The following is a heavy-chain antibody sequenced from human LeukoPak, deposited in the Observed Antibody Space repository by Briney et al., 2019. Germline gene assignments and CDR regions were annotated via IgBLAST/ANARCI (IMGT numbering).Heavy chain of an antibody. CDR1: GFTFDDYG. D-gene: IGHD2-2*01. Sequence: PGGSLRLSCAASGFTFDDYGMSWVRQAPGKGLEWVSRINWNGGSTGYADSVKGRFTISRDNAKNSLYLQMNSLRAEDTALYYCAREGTYCSSTSCSSYFDYWGQGTLVTVSS. V-gene: IGHV3-20*04. CDR2: INWNGGST. J-gene: IGHJ4*02. CDR3: AREGTYCSSTSCSSYFDY.